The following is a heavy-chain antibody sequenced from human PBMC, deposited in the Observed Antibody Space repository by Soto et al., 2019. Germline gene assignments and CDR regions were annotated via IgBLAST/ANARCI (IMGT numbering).Heavy chain of an antibody. CDR3: AKQRADYGSGADTFYFDS. V-gene: IGHV3-23*01. J-gene: IGHJ4*02. Sequence: EVQLLESGGGLVQPGGSRSLSCPVSGVTFSTYAMNWVRQAPGKGLEWVSSLSGSGGTTYYADSVKGRFIISRDNSKNTLYLLMNSLRAEDTALYYCAKQRADYGSGADTFYFDSWGQGALVTVSS. CDR1: GVTFSTYA. D-gene: IGHD3-10*01. CDR2: LSGSGGTT.